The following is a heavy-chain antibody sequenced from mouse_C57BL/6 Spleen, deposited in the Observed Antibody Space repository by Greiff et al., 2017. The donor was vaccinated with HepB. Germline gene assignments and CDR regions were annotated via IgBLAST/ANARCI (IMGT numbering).Heavy chain of an antibody. Sequence: QVQLQQPGAELVRPGSSVKLSCKASGYTFTSYWMHWVKQRPIQGLEWIGNIDPSDSETHYNQKFKDKATLTVAKSSSTAYMQLSSLTSEDSAVYYCARGGPNYYGSSYYFDYWGQGTTLTVSS. CDR3: ARGGPNYYGSSYYFDY. J-gene: IGHJ2*01. CDR2: IDPSDSET. V-gene: IGHV1-52*01. CDR1: GYTFTSYW. D-gene: IGHD1-1*01.